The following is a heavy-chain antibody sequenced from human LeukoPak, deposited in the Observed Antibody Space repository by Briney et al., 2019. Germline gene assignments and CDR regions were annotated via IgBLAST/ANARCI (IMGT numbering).Heavy chain of an antibody. Sequence: GGSLRLSCAASGFTFSSYSMNWVRQAPGKGLEWVSSISSSSSYIYHADSVKGRFTISRDNAKNSLYLQMNSLRAEDTAVYYCARNNDYWGQGTLVTVSS. CDR2: ISSSSSYI. CDR3: ARNNDY. J-gene: IGHJ4*02. V-gene: IGHV3-21*01. CDR1: GFTFSSYS.